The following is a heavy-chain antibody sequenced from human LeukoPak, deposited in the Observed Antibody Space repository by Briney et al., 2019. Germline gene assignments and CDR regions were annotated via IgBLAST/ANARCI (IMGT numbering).Heavy chain of an antibody. Sequence: SETLSLTCTVSGGSIRSGDYYWSWIRQPPGRGLEWIGYIYYTGSTNYSPSLESRVTTSIDMSKDQFSLKLSSVTAADTAVYYCARVGQFPQGYYGSGSYPRYYFDYWGQGTLVTVSS. CDR1: GGSIRSGDYY. D-gene: IGHD3-10*01. CDR3: ARVGQFPQGYYGSGSYPRYYFDY. J-gene: IGHJ4*02. CDR2: IYYTGST. V-gene: IGHV4-30-4*01.